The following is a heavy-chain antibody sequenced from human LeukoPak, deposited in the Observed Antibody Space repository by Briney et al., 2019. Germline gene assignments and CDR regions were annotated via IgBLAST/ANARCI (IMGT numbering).Heavy chain of an antibody. CDR1: GFTFSSYA. CDR2: ISVSGGTT. V-gene: IGHV3-23*01. D-gene: IGHD6-13*01. Sequence: PGGSLRLSCAASGFTFSSYAVSWVRQTPGKGLEWVSGISVSGGTTYYADSVKGRFTISRDNSKNTLYLQMNSLRAEDTAVYYCAKDVGPGYRVSYDYWGQGTLVTVSS. J-gene: IGHJ4*02. CDR3: AKDVGPGYRVSYDY.